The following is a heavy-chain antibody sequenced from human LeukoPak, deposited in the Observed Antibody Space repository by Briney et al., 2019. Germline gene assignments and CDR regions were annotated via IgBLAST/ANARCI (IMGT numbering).Heavy chain of an antibody. CDR2: IWYDGSNK. CDR3: ARERTPLLLWFGESLRY. J-gene: IGHJ4*02. V-gene: IGHV3-33*08. Sequence: GGSLRLSCVASGFTFSSYGMHWVRQAPGKGLEWVAVIWYDGSNKYYADSVKGRFTISRDNSKNTLYLQMNSLRAEDTAVYYCARERTPLLLWFGESLRYWGQGTLVTVSS. D-gene: IGHD3-10*01. CDR1: GFTFSSYG.